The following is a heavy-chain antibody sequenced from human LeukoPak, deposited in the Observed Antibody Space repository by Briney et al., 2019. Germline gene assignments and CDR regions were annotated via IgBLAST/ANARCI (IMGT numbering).Heavy chain of an antibody. CDR2: INHSGNT. D-gene: IGHD3-22*01. J-gene: IGHJ3*02. CDR3: AGPMIGSVGDAFDI. CDR1: SGSLSGFS. Sequence: SETLSLTCAVYSGSLSGFSWNWIRQPPGKGLEWIGEINHSGNTNYNPSLKSRLTISADTSKNQFSLKLSSVTAADTAVYYCAGPMIGSVGDAFDIWGQGTMVTVSS. V-gene: IGHV4-34*01.